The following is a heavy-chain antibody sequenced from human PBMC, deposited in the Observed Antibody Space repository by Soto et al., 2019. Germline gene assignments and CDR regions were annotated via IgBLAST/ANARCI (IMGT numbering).Heavy chain of an antibody. CDR2: INPNSGGT. CDR1: GYTFTGYY. D-gene: IGHD1-26*01. Sequence: ASVQVSCKASGYTFTGYYMHWVRQAPGQGLEWMGWINPNSGGTNYAQKFRGWVTMTRDTSISTAYMELSRLRSDDTAVYYCATTSGSGSKHYYYYGMDVWGQGTTVTVSS. J-gene: IGHJ6*02. V-gene: IGHV1-2*04. CDR3: ATTSGSGSKHYYYYGMDV.